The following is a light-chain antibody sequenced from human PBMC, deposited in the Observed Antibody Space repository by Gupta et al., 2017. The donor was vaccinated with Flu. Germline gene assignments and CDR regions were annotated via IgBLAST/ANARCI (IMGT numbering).Light chain of an antibody. V-gene: IGLV2-14*01. CDR1: SSGVGGYNN. CDR2: EVS. CDR3: GSYTISGAVYV. J-gene: IGLJ1*01. Sequence: TISRTGTSSGVGGYNNICWCQQRPFKAPKLMVYEVSNRPSEVTNRFSGSKSDSTSSLAIAGLQTEDAADYYCGSYTISGAVYVFGTGTKVTVL.